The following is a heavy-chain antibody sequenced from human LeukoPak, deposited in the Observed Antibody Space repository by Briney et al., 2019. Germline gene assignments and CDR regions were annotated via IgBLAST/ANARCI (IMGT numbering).Heavy chain of an antibody. CDR3: ARDDAVDGGYLDY. D-gene: IGHD6-19*01. Sequence: GGSLRLSCVSSGFSFSNYAMSWVRQAPGKGLEWVSSISGSGGSTHYADSVKGRFTISRDKSKNTLYLQMNNLRAEDTAVYYCARDDAVDGGYLDYWGQGALVTVSS. J-gene: IGHJ4*02. CDR2: ISGSGGST. V-gene: IGHV3-23*01. CDR1: GFSFSNYA.